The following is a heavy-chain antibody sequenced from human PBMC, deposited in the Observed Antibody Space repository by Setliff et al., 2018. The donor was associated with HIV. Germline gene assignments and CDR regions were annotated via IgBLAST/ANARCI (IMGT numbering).Heavy chain of an antibody. CDR3: ARLWDGIAAAGTDY. D-gene: IGHD6-13*01. CDR2: MNPESGNT. J-gene: IGHJ4*02. Sequence: ASVKVSCKASGYTFTSYDINWVRQATGQGLEWMGWMNPESGNTGYAQKFQGRVTMTRNTSISTAYMELSSLRSEDTAVYYCARLWDGIAAAGTDYWGQGTLVTVSS. V-gene: IGHV1-8*01. CDR1: GYTFTSYD.